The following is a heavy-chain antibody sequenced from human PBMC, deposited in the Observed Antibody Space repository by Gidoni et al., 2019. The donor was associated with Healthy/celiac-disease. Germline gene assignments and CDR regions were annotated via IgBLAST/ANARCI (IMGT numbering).Heavy chain of an antibody. CDR3: ARAGAAAGTDYYYYGMDV. Sequence: QVQLQQWGAGLLKPSETLSLTCAVYGGSFSGYYWSWIRQPPGKGLEWIGEINHSGSTNYHPSLKSRVTISVDTSKNQFSLKLSSVTAADTAVYYCARAGAAAGTDYYYYGMDVWGQGTTVTVSS. J-gene: IGHJ6*02. D-gene: IGHD6-13*01. V-gene: IGHV4-34*01. CDR1: GGSFSGYY. CDR2: INHSGST.